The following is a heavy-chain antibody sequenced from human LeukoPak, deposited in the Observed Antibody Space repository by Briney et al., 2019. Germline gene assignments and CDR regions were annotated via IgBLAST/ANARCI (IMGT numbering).Heavy chain of an antibody. V-gene: IGHV4-4*07. CDR2: IHASGNT. CDR1: GGSISSYY. CDR3: ARSHSVWTSFDY. J-gene: IGHJ4*02. D-gene: IGHD3/OR15-3a*01. Sequence: PSQTLSLTCTVSGGSISSYYWTWIRQPAGKGLEYLGRIHASGNTYYNPSLNSRVAISIDTSKNQFSLKLNSVTAADTAVYYCARSHSVWTSFDYWGQGTLVTVSS.